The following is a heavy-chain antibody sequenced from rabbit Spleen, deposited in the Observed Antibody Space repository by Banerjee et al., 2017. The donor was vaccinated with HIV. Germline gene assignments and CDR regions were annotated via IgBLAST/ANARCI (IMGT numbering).Heavy chain of an antibody. CDR1: GFDFSAYTF. CDR3: ARDAGTSFSTYGMDL. V-gene: IGHV1S40*01. J-gene: IGHJ6*01. D-gene: IGHD8-1*01. CDR2: IYAGSSGST. Sequence: LVENGGDVVQPGASLTLTCTASGFDFSAYTFMCWVRQAPGKGLEWIGCIYAGSSGSTYSATWAKGRFTISKTSSTTVTLQMTSLTAADTATYFCARDAGTSFSTYGMDLWGPGTLVTVS.